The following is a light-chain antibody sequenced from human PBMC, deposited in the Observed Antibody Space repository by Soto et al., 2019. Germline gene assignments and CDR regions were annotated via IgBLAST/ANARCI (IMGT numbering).Light chain of an antibody. V-gene: IGKV3-20*01. Sequence: EIVLTQSPATLSLSPGERATLSCRASQSVSSNFLAWYQHKPGQAPRLLIYDSSSRATGIPDRFSGSGSGTDFTLSIIRLEPEDFALYYCQQYDIWPWTFGQGTKVDIK. CDR2: DSS. CDR3: QQYDIWPWT. J-gene: IGKJ1*01. CDR1: QSVSSNF.